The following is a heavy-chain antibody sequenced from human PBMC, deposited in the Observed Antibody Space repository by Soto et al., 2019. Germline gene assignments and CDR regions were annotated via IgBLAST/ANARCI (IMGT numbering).Heavy chain of an antibody. CDR2: TYYRSKWYN. CDR1: GDSVSSNSAA. CDR3: ARVVAVAEYYYYGMDV. D-gene: IGHD6-19*01. V-gene: IGHV6-1*01. Sequence: KQSQTLSLTCAISGDSVSSNSAAWNWIRQSPSRGLEWLGRTYYRSKWYNDYAVSVKSRITINPDTSKNQFSLQLNSVTPEDTAVYYCARVVAVAEYYYYGMDVWGQGTTVTVSS. J-gene: IGHJ6*02.